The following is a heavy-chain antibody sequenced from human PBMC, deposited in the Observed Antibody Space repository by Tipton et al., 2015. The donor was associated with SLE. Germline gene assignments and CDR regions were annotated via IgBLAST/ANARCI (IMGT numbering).Heavy chain of an antibody. V-gene: IGHV4-38-2*01. CDR2: INHSGST. J-gene: IGHJ5*02. CDR3: ARLRNYYYDSSGYSGWFDP. D-gene: IGHD3-22*01. CDR1: GYSISSGYY. Sequence: TLSLTCAVSGYSISSGYYWGWIRQPPGKGLEWIGEINHSGSTNYNPSLKSRVTISVDTSKNQFSLKLSSVTAADTAVYYCARLRNYYYDSSGYSGWFDPWGQGTLVTVSS.